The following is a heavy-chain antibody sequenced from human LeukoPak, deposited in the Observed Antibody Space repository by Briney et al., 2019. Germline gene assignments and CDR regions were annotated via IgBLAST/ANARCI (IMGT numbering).Heavy chain of an antibody. CDR3: ARGGIAAAGPDY. D-gene: IGHD6-13*01. V-gene: IGHV3-53*01. Sequence: GGSLRLSCAASGLTVSSNYMSWVRQAPGKGLEWVSVIYSGGSTYYADSVKGRFTISRDNSKNTLYLQMNSLRAEDTAVYYCARGGIAAAGPDYWGQGTLVTVSP. CDR2: IYSGGST. J-gene: IGHJ4*02. CDR1: GLTVSSNY.